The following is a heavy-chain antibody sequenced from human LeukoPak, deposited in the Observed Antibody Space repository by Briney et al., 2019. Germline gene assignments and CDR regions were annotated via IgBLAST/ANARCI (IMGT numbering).Heavy chain of an antibody. D-gene: IGHD2-21*02. Sequence: PSETLSLTCTVSGGSISTYYWSWIRLPPRKGLEWIGYIYYSGSANYNPSLKSRLTISVDTSKNQFSLKLSSVTAAGTAVYYCARGVTYYSDYWGQGTLVTVSS. CDR2: IYYSGSA. CDR3: ARGVTYYSDY. V-gene: IGHV4-59*01. CDR1: GGSISTYY. J-gene: IGHJ4*02.